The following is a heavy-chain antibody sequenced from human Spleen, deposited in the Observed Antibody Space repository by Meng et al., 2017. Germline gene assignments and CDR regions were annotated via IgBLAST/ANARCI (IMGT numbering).Heavy chain of an antibody. D-gene: IGHD6-19*01. CDR2: IYYSGST. V-gene: IGHV4-59*01. CDR3: ARSKPAYSSGWYGRYDY. J-gene: IGHJ4*02. CDR1: GGSISNYY. Sequence: SETLSLTCTVSGGSISNYYWSWIRQPPGKGLEWIGYIYYSGSTNYNPSLKSRVTISVDTSKNQFSLKLSSVTAADTAVYYCARSKPAYSSGWYGRYDYWGQGTLVTVSS.